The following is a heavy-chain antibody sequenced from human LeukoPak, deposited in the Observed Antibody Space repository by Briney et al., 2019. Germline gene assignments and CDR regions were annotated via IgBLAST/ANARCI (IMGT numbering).Heavy chain of an antibody. V-gene: IGHV4-38-2*01. CDR3: ARQHDSYYYYYIDV. J-gene: IGHJ6*03. Sequence: SETLSLTCAVSGYSISNGYYWVWIRQPPGRGLEYIGSLYHSDSAYYNTSLRSRVSMSVDTSKNQFSLTLSFVTAADTAVYYCARQHDSYYYYYIDVWGSGTTVTVSS. CDR2: LYHSDSA. CDR1: GYSISNGYY.